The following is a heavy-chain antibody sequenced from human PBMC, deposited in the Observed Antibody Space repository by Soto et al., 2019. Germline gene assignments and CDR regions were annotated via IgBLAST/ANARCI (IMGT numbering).Heavy chain of an antibody. D-gene: IGHD6-13*01. V-gene: IGHV1-18*01. CDR1: GYTFTSYG. CDR2: ISAYNGNT. J-gene: IGHJ4*02. CDR3: AREEASGTLDY. Sequence: QVQLVQSGAEVKKPGASVKVSCKASGYTFTSYGRSWVRQAPGQGLEWMGGISAYNGNTNYAQKLQGRVTMTTDTSMRRAYMELRSLRSDDTAVYYCAREEASGTLDYWGQGTLVTVSS.